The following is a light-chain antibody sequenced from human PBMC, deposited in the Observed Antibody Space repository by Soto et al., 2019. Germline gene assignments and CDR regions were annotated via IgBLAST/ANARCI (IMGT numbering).Light chain of an antibody. V-gene: IGKV3-20*01. CDR1: QSVSSY. CDR2: GAS. Sequence: EFVLTQYPATLSLSPGERPTLSCRASQSVSSYLAWYQQKPGQAPRLLIYGASSRATGIPDRFSGSGSGTDFTLTISRLEPEDFAVYSGQQYGNSWTFGQGTKV. J-gene: IGKJ1*01. CDR3: QQYGNSWT.